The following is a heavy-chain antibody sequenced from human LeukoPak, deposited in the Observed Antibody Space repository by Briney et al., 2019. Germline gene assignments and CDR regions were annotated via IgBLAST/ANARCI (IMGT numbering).Heavy chain of an antibody. V-gene: IGHV4-59*01. CDR1: GGSMSSYY. CDR2: IYHSGSS. J-gene: IGHJ2*01. D-gene: IGHD4-23*01. CDR3: ARDYGGYSRYFEL. Sequence: SETLSLTCTVSGGSMSSYYWNWIRQPPGKGLEWIGNIYHSGSSNYSPSLKSRVTISEDTSKNQFSLKLNSVTAADTAVYYCARDYGGYSRYFELWGRGTLVTVSS.